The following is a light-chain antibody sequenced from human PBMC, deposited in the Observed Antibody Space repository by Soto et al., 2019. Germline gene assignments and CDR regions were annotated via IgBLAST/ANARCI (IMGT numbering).Light chain of an antibody. Sequence: QSALTQPASVAGSPGQSITISCTGTGSDVGNYNLLSWYQQHPGKAPKLIISEGTKRPSGVSNRFSGSGSGNTASLTISGLQAEDEADYYCSSYAGPFVIFGGGNKLTVL. V-gene: IGLV2-23*01. J-gene: IGLJ2*01. CDR3: SSYAGPFVI. CDR1: GSDVGNYNL. CDR2: EGT.